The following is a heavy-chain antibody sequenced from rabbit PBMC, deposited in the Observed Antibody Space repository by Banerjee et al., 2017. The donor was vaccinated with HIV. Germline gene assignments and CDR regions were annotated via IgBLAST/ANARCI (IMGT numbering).Heavy chain of an antibody. Sequence: QEQLEESGGDLVKPEGSLTLTCTASGFSFSSDYDISWVRQAPGKGLEWVGYIYRGSGNTYYASWAKGRFTISKTSSTTVTLQMTSLTAADTATYFCARDGASGYNFNLWGPGTLVTVS. D-gene: IGHD1-1*01. V-gene: IGHV1S45*01. CDR2: IYRGSGNT. CDR1: GFSFSSDYD. CDR3: ARDGASGYNFNL. J-gene: IGHJ4*01.